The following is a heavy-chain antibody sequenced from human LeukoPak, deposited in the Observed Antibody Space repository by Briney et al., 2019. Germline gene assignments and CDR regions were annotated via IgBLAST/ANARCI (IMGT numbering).Heavy chain of an antibody. V-gene: IGHV4-38-2*02. J-gene: IGHJ6*03. D-gene: IGHD5-24*01. CDR1: GYSISSGYY. CDR2: IYHSGST. Sequence: SETLSLTCTVSGYSISSGYYWAWIRQPPGKGLEWIGSIYHSGSTYYNPSLKSRVTISVDTSKNQFSLKLSSVTAADTAVYYCAISDGYNRPPYYYYYMDVWGKGTTVTVSS. CDR3: AISDGYNRPPYYYYYMDV.